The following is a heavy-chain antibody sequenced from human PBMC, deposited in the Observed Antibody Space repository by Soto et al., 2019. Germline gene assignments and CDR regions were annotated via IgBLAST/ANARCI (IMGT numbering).Heavy chain of an antibody. V-gene: IGHV4-61*01. Sequence: SETLSLTCTVSGGSVSSGSYYWSWIRQPPGKGLEWIGYIYYSGSTNYNPSLKSRVTISVDTSRNQFSLKLSSVTAADTAVYYCASISGSYYPFDYWGQGTLVTVSS. J-gene: IGHJ4*02. CDR3: ASISGSYYPFDY. CDR2: IYYSGST. D-gene: IGHD1-26*01. CDR1: GGSVSSGSYY.